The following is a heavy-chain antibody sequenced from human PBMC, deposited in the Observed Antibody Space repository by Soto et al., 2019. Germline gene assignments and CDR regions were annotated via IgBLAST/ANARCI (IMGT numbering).Heavy chain of an antibody. CDR2: ISYDGSNK. D-gene: IGHD5-18*01. V-gene: IGHV3-30-3*01. CDR3: ARDTWIQLWSPSGYYYGMDV. CDR1: GFTFSSYA. Sequence: QVQLVESGGGVVQPGRSLRLSCAASGFTFSSYAMHWVRQAPGKGLEWVAVISYDGSNKYYADSVKGRFTISRDNSKNTLYLQMNSLRAEDTAVYYCARDTWIQLWSPSGYYYGMDVWGQGTTVTVSS. J-gene: IGHJ6*02.